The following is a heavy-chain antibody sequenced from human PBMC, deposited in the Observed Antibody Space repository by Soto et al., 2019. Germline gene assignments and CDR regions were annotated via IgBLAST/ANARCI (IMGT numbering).Heavy chain of an antibody. V-gene: IGHV3-30-3*01. CDR1: GFTFSSYA. D-gene: IGHD3-22*01. J-gene: IGHJ4*02. CDR2: ISYDGSNK. Sequence: QVQLVESGGGVVQPGRSLRLSCAASGFTFSSYAMHWVRQAPGKGLEWVAVISYDGSNKYYADSVKGRFTISRDNSKNTLYLQMNSLRAEDTAVYYCARDGGKKPILPTYYYDRSGYYPRYFDYWGQGTLVTVSS. CDR3: ARDGGKKPILPTYYYDRSGYYPRYFDY.